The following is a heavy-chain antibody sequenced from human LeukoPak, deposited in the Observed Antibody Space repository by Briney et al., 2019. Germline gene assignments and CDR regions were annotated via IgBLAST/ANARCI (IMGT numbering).Heavy chain of an antibody. Sequence: SETLSLTCTVSGGSISSSSYYWGRIRQPPGKGLEWIGSIYYSGSTYYNPSLKSRVTISVDTSKNQFSLKLSSVTAADTAVYYCARHHDYVWGSYPPYYFDYWGQGTLVTVSS. CDR1: GGSISSSSYY. CDR2: IYYSGST. D-gene: IGHD3-16*01. CDR3: ARHHDYVWGSYPPYYFDY. J-gene: IGHJ4*02. V-gene: IGHV4-39*01.